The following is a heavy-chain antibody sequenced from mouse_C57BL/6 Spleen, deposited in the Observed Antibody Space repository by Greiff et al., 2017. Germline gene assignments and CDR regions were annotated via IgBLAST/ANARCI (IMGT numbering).Heavy chain of an antibody. V-gene: IGHV5-6*02. CDR3: AKRGSRYYCDY. CDR2: ISSGGSYT. J-gene: IGHJ2*01. CDR1: GFTFSSYG. D-gene: IGHD1-1*01. Sequence: EVKVVESGGDLVKPGGSLKLSCAASGFTFSSYGMSWVRQTPDKRLEWVATISSGGSYTYYPDSVKGRFTISRDTAKNTLYLQLSSLKSEDTAMYYCAKRGSRYYCDYWGKGTTLTVSS.